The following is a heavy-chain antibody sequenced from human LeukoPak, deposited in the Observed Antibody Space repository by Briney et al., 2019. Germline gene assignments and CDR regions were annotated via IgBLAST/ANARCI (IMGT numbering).Heavy chain of an antibody. D-gene: IGHD1-26*01. J-gene: IGHJ5*02. CDR3: ARHIVGATFDP. V-gene: IGHV4-59*08. Sequence: SETLSLTCTVSGGSISSYYWSWIRQPPGKGLEWIGYIYYSGSTNYNPPLKSRVTISVDTSKNQFSLKLSSVTAADTAVYYCARHIVGATFDPWGQGTLVTVSS. CDR2: IYYSGST. CDR1: GGSISSYY.